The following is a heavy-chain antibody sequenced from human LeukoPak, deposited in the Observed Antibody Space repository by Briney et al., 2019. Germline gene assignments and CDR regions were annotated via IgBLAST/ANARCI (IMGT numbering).Heavy chain of an antibody. CDR3: AKDRHPIIVVVPAATYFDY. D-gene: IGHD2-2*01. Sequence: PVQRLDSPSVIRYDGSNEYYADSVRGRFTISRDNSKNTLYLQMNSLRAEDTAVYYCAKDRHPIIVVVPAATYFDYWGQGTLVTVSS. CDR2: IRYDGSNE. J-gene: IGHJ4*02. V-gene: IGHV3-30*02.